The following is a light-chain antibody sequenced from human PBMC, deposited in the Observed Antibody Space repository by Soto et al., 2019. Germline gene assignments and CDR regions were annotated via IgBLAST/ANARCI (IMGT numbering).Light chain of an antibody. CDR3: AAWDDRLNGPV. J-gene: IGLJ2*01. CDR1: SSNVGINS. CDR2: NTN. Sequence: QSVLTRPPSATGTPGQRVAIACSGSSSNVGINSVSWYQQFPGADPKVLIYNTNQRPSGVPDRFSGSKSGTSASLAISGLQPEDEADYHCAAWDDRLNGPVFGGGTKLTVL. V-gene: IGLV1-44*01.